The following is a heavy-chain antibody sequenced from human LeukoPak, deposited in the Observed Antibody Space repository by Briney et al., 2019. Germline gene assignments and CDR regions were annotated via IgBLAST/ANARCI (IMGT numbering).Heavy chain of an antibody. CDR2: ISGSNGNT. J-gene: IGHJ4*02. Sequence: ASVKVSCKASGYTFTSYGISWVRQAPGQGLEWMGWISGSNGNTNYAQKLQGRVTMTTDISTSTAYMELRSLRSDDTAVYYCAAHCSGGSCYSEVPDWGQGTLVTVSS. V-gene: IGHV1-18*01. CDR1: GYTFTSYG. D-gene: IGHD2-15*01. CDR3: AAHCSGGSCYSEVPD.